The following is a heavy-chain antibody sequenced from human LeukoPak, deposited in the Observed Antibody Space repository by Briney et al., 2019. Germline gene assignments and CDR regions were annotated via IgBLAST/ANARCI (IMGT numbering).Heavy chain of an antibody. J-gene: IGHJ5*02. CDR1: GYTFTSYA. Sequence: ASVKVSCKASGYTFTSYAMNWVRQAPGQGLEWMGWINTSTGNPTYAQGFTGRFVFSLDTSVSTAYLQISSLKAEDTAVYYCARVAARLGWFDPWGPGNPGHRLL. V-gene: IGHV7-4-1*02. CDR3: ARVAARLGWFDP. CDR2: INTSTGNP. D-gene: IGHD6-6*01.